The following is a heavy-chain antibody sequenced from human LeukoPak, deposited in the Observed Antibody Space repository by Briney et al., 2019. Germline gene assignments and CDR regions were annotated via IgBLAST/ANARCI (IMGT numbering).Heavy chain of an antibody. CDR3: ARVSIAARSPYYYGMDV. J-gene: IGHJ6*02. CDR1: GGTFSSYA. V-gene: IGHV1-69*13. CDR2: IIPIFGTA. Sequence: SVKVSCKASGGTFSSYAISWVRQAPGQGLEWMGGIIPIFGTANYAQKFQGRVTITADESTSTAYMELSSLRSEDTAVYYCARVSIAARSPYYYGMDVWGQGTTVTVSS. D-gene: IGHD6-6*01.